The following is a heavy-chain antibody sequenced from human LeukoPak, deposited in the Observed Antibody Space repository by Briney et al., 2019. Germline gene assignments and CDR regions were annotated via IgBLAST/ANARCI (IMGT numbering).Heavy chain of an antibody. CDR3: ARGRPSGSGSYYDVYFDY. Sequence: NPSGTLSLTCAVSGGSISSSNWWSWVRQPPGKGLEWIGEIYHSGSTNYNPSLKSRVTISVDKSKNQFSLKLSSVTAADTAVYYCARGRPSGSGSYYDVYFDYWGQGTLVTVSS. CDR2: IYHSGST. J-gene: IGHJ4*02. D-gene: IGHD3-10*01. V-gene: IGHV4-4*02. CDR1: GGSISSSNW.